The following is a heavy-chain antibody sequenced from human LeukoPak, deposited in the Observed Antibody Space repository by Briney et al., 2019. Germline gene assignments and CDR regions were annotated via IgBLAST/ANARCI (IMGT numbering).Heavy chain of an antibody. V-gene: IGHV4-34*01. Sequence: SETLSLTCAVYGGSFSGYYWSWIRQPPGKGLEWIGEINHSGSTNYNSSLKSRVTISVDTSKNQFSLKLSSVTAADTAVYYCARGTPLYNWNDIGAFDYWGQGTLVTVSS. CDR2: INHSGST. CDR3: ARGTPLYNWNDIGAFDY. CDR1: GGSFSGYY. J-gene: IGHJ4*02. D-gene: IGHD1-1*01.